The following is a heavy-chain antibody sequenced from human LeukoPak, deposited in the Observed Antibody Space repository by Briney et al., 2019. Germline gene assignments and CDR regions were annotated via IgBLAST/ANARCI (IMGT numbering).Heavy chain of an antibody. CDR1: GGSFSGYY. Sequence: PSETLSLTCAVYGGSFSGYYWSWIRQPPGKGLEWIGEINHSGSTNYNPSLKSRVTISVDTSKNQFSLKLTSVTAADTAVYYCATRPVRRRNYFDYWGQGSLVTVSS. V-gene: IGHV4-34*01. CDR2: INHSGST. CDR3: ATRPVRRRNYFDY. J-gene: IGHJ4*02.